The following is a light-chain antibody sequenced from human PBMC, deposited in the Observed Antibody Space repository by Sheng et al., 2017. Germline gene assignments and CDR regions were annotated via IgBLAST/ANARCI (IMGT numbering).Light chain of an antibody. CDR1: QSVGNS. CDR2: DAS. Sequence: EIVLTQSQATLSLSPGERATLSCWASQSVGNSLAWYRQKPGRAPRLLIYDASIRATGIPARFSGRGYGTDFTLTISSLEHEDSAVYYCQQRFDWPWTFGRGTE. CDR3: QQRFDWPWT. J-gene: IGKJ1*01. V-gene: IGKV3-11*01.